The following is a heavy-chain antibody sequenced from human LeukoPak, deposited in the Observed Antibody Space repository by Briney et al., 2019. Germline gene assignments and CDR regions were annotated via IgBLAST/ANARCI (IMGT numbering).Heavy chain of an antibody. CDR1: GGSISSSSYY. CDR3: ARVRQWYYGSGSIDY. CDR2: IYYSGST. D-gene: IGHD3-10*01. J-gene: IGHJ4*02. Sequence: SETLSLTCTVSGGSISSSSYYWGWIRQPPGKGLEWIGSIYYSGSTYYNPSLKSRVTISVDTSKNQFSLKLSSVTAADTAVYYCARVRQWYYGSGSIDYWGQGTLVTVSS. V-gene: IGHV4-39*07.